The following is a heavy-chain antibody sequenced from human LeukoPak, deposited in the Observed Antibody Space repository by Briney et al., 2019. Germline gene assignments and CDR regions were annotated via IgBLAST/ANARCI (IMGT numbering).Heavy chain of an antibody. V-gene: IGHV5-51*01. J-gene: IGHJ3*02. CDR2: IYPGDSDT. Sequence: GESLKISCKGSGYSFSSYWIGWVRQMPGKGQEWMGIIYPGDSDTRYSPSFQGQVTISADKSISTAYLQWSSLKASDTAMYYCARPRESMVVGAFDIWGQGTMVTVSS. D-gene: IGHD2-15*01. CDR3: ARPRESMVVGAFDI. CDR1: GYSFSSYW.